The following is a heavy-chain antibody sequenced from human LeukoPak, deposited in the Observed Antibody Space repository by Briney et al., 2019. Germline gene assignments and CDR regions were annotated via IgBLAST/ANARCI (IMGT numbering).Heavy chain of an antibody. CDR3: ARGLEVGSSWYSSVDY. J-gene: IGHJ4*02. CDR2: ISAYNGNT. V-gene: IGHV1-18*01. Sequence: GASVKVSCKASGYTFTSYGISWVRQAPGQGLEGMGWISAYNGNTNYAQKLQGRVTMTTDTSTSTAYMELRSLRSDDTAVYYCARGLEVGSSWYSSVDYWGQGTLVTVSS. CDR1: GYTFTSYG. D-gene: IGHD6-13*01.